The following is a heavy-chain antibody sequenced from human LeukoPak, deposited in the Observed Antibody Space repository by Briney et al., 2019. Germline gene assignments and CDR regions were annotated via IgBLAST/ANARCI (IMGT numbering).Heavy chain of an antibody. CDR2: IKSKTDGGTR. V-gene: IGHV3-15*01. Sequence: SGGSLRLSCAASGFTFSNAWMSWVRQAPGKGLEWVGRIKSKTDGGTRDYAAPVKGRFTISRDDSKNTLYLQMNSLKTEDTAVYYCTTEWWTDIVVVPAANYFDYWGQGTLVTVTS. CDR1: GFTFSNAW. CDR3: TTEWWTDIVVVPAANYFDY. D-gene: IGHD2-2*01. J-gene: IGHJ4*02.